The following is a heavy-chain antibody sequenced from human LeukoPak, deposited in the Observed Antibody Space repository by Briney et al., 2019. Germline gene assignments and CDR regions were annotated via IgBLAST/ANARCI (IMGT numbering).Heavy chain of an antibody. CDR2: IYYSGST. CDR3: ARGPPPDFDC. Sequence: SETLSLTCTVSGYSISSGYYWGWIRQPPGKGLEWIGYIYYSGSTYYNPSLKSRVTISVDTSKNQFSLKLSSVTAADTAVYYCARGPPPDFDCWGQGTLVTVSS. CDR1: GYSISSGYY. V-gene: IGHV4-38-2*02. J-gene: IGHJ4*02.